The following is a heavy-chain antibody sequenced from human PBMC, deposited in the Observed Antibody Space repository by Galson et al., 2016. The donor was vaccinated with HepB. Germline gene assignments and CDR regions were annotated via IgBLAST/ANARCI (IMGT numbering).Heavy chain of an antibody. Sequence: SLRLSCAASGFDFGDYAMSWFRQAPGKGLEWVGFVRSNKHGATKEYAASVQGRFSISRDDSKNIAYLQMTSLKIDDTAVYYCSRTGPTSDSWGQGTQVTVSS. J-gene: IGHJ4*02. D-gene: IGHD2-8*02. CDR2: VRSNKHGATK. V-gene: IGHV3-49*03. CDR1: GFDFGDYA. CDR3: SRTGPTSDS.